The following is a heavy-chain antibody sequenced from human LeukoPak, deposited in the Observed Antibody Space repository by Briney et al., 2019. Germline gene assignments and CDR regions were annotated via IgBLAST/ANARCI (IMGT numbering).Heavy chain of an antibody. CDR3: AKYSGYNYDY. CDR2: IKQDGSEK. Sequence: PGGSLRLSCAASGFSFSNYAMTWVRQAPGKGLEWVANIKQDGSEKHYVDSVKGRFTISRDNAKNSLYLQMNSLRAEDTAVYYCAKYSGYNYDYWGQGTLVTVSS. CDR1: GFSFSNYA. J-gene: IGHJ4*02. V-gene: IGHV3-7*01. D-gene: IGHD5-12*01.